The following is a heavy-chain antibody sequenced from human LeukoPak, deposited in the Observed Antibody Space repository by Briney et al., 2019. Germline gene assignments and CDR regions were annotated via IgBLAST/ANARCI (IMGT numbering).Heavy chain of an antibody. CDR3: ARARPSLLGEFDY. CDR2: IYYSGST. V-gene: IGHV4-59*01. J-gene: IGHJ4*02. CDR1: GGSISSYY. D-gene: IGHD3-10*01. Sequence: SETLSLTCTVSGGSISSYYWSWIRQPPGKGLEWIGYIYYSGSTNYNPSLKSRVTISVDTSKNQFSLKLSSVTAADAAVYYCARARPSLLGEFDYWGQGTLVTVSS.